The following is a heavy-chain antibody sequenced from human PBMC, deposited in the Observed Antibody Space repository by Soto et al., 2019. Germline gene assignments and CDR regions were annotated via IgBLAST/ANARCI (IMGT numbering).Heavy chain of an antibody. J-gene: IGHJ4*02. D-gene: IGHD5-18*01. CDR3: ARVNTTLVDHFDC. CDR2: MHRGGTT. Sequence: LRLSFVVSGFIVSATSIFWVRQATGKGLEWVSLMHRGGTTDNADSVKGRFTTSRDKSKNTLYLHMNGLRVEDTAVYYCARVNTTLVDHFDCWGQRTLVTVSS. CDR1: GFIVSATS. V-gene: IGHV3-53*01.